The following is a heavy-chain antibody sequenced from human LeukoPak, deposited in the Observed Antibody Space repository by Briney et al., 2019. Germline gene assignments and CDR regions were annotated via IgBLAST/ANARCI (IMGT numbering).Heavy chain of an antibody. CDR3: ATLAVFHSQGIDY. CDR2: VIPIFGTA. J-gene: IGHJ4*02. CDR1: GGIFSSYA. Sequence: GASVKVSCKASGGIFSSYAISWVRQAPGQGLEWMGGVIPIFGTANYAQKFQGRVTMTRDTSINTAYMELSRLKSDDTAVYYCATLAVFHSQGIDYWGQGTLVTVSS. V-gene: IGHV1-69*05. D-gene: IGHD3-16*01.